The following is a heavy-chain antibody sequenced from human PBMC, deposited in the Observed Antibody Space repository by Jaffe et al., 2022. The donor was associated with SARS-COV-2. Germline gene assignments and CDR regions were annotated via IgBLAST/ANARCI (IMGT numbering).Heavy chain of an antibody. CDR3: AKYLNYGSGSYYAS. V-gene: IGHV3-7*01. D-gene: IGHD3-10*01. CDR1: GFTFRSYW. J-gene: IGHJ4*02. CDR2: IKQDGTEK. Sequence: EVQLVESGGGLVQPGGSLRLSCAASGFTFRSYWMSWVRQAPGKGLEWVANIKQDGTEKNYVDSVKGRFTISRDNAKNSLYLQMNSLRAEDTAVYYCAKYLNYGSGSYYASWGQGTLVTVSS.